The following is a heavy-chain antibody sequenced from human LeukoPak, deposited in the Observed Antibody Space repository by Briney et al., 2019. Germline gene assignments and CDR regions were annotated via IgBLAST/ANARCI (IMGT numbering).Heavy chain of an antibody. D-gene: IGHD1-20*01. CDR3: AKGSHYNWNYYYYYMDV. J-gene: IGHJ6*03. V-gene: IGHV1-69*04. CDR2: IIPILGIA. Sequence: ASVKVSCKASGGTFSSYAISWVRQAPGQGLEWMGRIIPILGIANYAQKFQGRVTITADKSTSTAYMELSSLRSEDTAVYYCAKGSHYNWNYYYYYMDVWGKGTTVTVSS. CDR1: GGTFSSYA.